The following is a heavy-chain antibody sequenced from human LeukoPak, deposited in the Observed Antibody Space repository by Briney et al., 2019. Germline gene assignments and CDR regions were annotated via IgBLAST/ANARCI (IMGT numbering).Heavy chain of an antibody. Sequence: ASVKVSCKASGYTFTSYGISWVRQAPGQGLEWMGWISAYNGNTNYAQKLQGRVTMTTDTSTNTAYMELRSLRSDDTAVYYCARDYCSSTSCYPHYYYYYGMDVWGRGTTVTVSS. D-gene: IGHD2-2*01. V-gene: IGHV1-18*01. CDR3: ARDYCSSTSCYPHYYYYYGMDV. CDR1: GYTFTSYG. J-gene: IGHJ6*02. CDR2: ISAYNGNT.